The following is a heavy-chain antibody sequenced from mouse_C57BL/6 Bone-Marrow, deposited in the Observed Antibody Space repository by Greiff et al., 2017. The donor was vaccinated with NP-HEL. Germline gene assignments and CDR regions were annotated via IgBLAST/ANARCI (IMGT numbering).Heavy chain of an antibody. CDR3: ARHGDYFGSSYGYFDV. V-gene: IGHV1-62-2*01. J-gene: IGHJ1*03. D-gene: IGHD1-1*01. CDR1: GYTFTEYT. CDR2: FYPGSGSI. Sequence: VQLQQSGAELVKPGASVKLSCKASGYTFTEYTIHWVKQRSGQGLEWIGWFYPGSGSITYNEKLQDKATLTADKSSSTVYMDLSRLTSEDSAVYFCARHGDYFGSSYGYFDVWGTGTTVTVSS.